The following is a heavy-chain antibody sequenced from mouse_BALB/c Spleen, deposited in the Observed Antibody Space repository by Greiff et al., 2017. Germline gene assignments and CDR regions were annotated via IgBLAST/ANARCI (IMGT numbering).Heavy chain of an antibody. CDR2: ISDGGSYT. V-gene: IGHV5-4*02. D-gene: IGHD1-1*01. CDR3: ARDLYYGSSYRGYYAMDY. J-gene: IGHJ4*01. CDR1: GFTFSDYY. Sequence: DVHLVESGGGLVKPGGSLKLSCAASGFTFSDYYMYWVRQTPEKRLEWVATISDGGSYTYYPDSVKGRFTISRDNAKNNLYLQMSSLKSEDTAMYYCARDLYYGSSYRGYYAMDYWGQGTSVTVSS.